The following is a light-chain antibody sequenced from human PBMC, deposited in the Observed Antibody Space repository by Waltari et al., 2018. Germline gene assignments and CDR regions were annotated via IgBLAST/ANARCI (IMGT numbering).Light chain of an antibody. CDR1: QSVSSY. J-gene: IGKJ2*01. CDR3: QHRNSWPPRYT. CDR2: DTS. Sequence: EIVLTQSPATLSLSPGERATLSCRASQSVSSYLAWYQQKPGQAPRLLIYDTSNRATGIPARFSGSGSGTDFTLTISSLEPEDFAVYYCQHRNSWPPRYTFGQGTKLEIK. V-gene: IGKV3-11*01.